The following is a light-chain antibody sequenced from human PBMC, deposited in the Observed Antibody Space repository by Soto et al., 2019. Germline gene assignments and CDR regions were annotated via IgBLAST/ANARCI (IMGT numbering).Light chain of an antibody. CDR1: SSDVGTYNL. V-gene: IGLV2-23*02. CDR3: CSYGGSSTFPYV. CDR2: EVT. Sequence: HSVLARTACVSGSPEQSITISCTGTSSDVGTYNLVSWYQQHPGKAPKLIIYEVTERPSGISNRFSGSKFGNTASLTISGLLPEDEADYYCCSYGGSSTFPYVFGTGTKVTVL. J-gene: IGLJ1*01.